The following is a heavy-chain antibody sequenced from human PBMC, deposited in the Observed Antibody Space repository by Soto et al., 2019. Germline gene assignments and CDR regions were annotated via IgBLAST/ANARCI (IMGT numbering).Heavy chain of an antibody. CDR1: GYTFTIYG. CDR3: AREGRITMVRGVTDAFDI. CDR2: ISAYNGNT. V-gene: IGHV1-18*01. Sequence: ASVKVSCKASGYTFTIYGISWVRQAPGQGLEWMGWISAYNGNTNYAQKLQGRVTMTTDTSTSTAYMELRSLRSDDTAVYYCAREGRITMVRGVTDAFDIWGQGTMVTVSS. J-gene: IGHJ3*02. D-gene: IGHD3-10*01.